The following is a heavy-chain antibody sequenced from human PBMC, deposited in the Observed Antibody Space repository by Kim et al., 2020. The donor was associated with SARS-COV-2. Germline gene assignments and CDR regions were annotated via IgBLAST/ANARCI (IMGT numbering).Heavy chain of an antibody. CDR3: VIVRG. V-gene: IGHV3-23*01. CDR2: ISGTGGDNT. CDR1: GFSFSDYG. J-gene: IGHJ4*02. D-gene: IGHD3-10*01. Sequence: GGSLRLSCAAYGFSFSDYGMAWVRQAPGKGLEWVSTISGTGGDNTYYAESVKGRFSISRDDSKNTLSLQMNSLRVEDTAVYFCVIVRGWGQGTLVTVPP.